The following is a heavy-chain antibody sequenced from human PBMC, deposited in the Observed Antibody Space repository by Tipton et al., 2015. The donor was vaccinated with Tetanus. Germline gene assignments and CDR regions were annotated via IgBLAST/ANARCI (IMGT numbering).Heavy chain of an antibody. CDR2: IYYSGTT. Sequence: TLSLTCTVSGGSVRSTNSYWSWLRQPPGKGLEWIGYIYYSGTTKYNPSLKSRVTTSVDTSKSQFSLKVNSVTAADTAVYYCARGVDRTKNGIEWGQGTLVTVSS. D-gene: IGHD5-12*01. CDR3: ARGVDRTKNGIE. CDR1: GGSVRSTNSY. V-gene: IGHV4-61*01. J-gene: IGHJ4*02.